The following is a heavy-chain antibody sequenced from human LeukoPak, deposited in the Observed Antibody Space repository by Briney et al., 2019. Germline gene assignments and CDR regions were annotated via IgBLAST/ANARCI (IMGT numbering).Heavy chain of an antibody. D-gene: IGHD6-19*01. CDR2: INHSGST. CDR3: ARISFSSGLFFFDY. V-gene: IGHV4-34*01. J-gene: IGHJ4*02. CDR1: GGSFSGYY. Sequence: SETLSLTCAVYGGSFSGYYWSWIRQPPGKGLEWIGEINHSGSTNYNPSLKSRVTISVDTSKNQFSLKLSSVTAADTAVYYCARISFSSGLFFFDYWGQGTLVTVSS.